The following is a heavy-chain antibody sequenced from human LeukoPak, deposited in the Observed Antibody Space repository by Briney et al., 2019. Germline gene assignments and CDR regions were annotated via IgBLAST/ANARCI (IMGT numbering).Heavy chain of an antibody. CDR1: GYTFTSYY. V-gene: IGHV1-46*01. D-gene: IGHD6-6*01. Sequence: ASVKVSCKASGYTFTSYYMHWVRQAPGQGLEWMGIINPSGGSTSYAQKFKGRVTMTRDMSTSTVYMELSSLRSEDTAVYSCARVYSSSSRTDNWFDPWGQGTLVTVSS. CDR3: ARVYSSSSRTDNWFDP. CDR2: INPSGGST. J-gene: IGHJ5*02.